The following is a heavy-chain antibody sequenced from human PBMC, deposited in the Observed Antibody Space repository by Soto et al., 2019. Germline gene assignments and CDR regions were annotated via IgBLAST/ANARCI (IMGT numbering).Heavy chain of an antibody. Sequence: SETLSLTCTVSGGSISSHYWSWIRQPPGKELEWIGYIYYSGSTNYNPSLKSRVTISIDTSKNQFSLKLSSVTAADTAVYYCARTDYYDSSGYFYYFDYWGQGTLVTVSS. D-gene: IGHD3-22*01. CDR1: GGSISSHY. J-gene: IGHJ4*02. CDR2: IYYSGST. V-gene: IGHV4-59*11. CDR3: ARTDYYDSSGYFYYFDY.